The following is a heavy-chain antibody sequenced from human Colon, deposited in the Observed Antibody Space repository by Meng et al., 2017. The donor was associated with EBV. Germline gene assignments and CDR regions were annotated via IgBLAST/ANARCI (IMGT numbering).Heavy chain of an antibody. CDR3: ARVGAYCGGDCYHPR. D-gene: IGHD2-21*02. V-gene: IGHV4-4*02. Sequence: PRPVRPSGSLSRACAVSGGSLSSRNWRSWVRQPPGKGLEWIGEIYHSGSTNYNPSLKSRVTISVDESKNQFSLRLSSVTAADTAVYYCARVGAYCGGDCYHPRWGQGTLVTVSS. J-gene: IGHJ4*02. CDR1: GGSLSSRNW. CDR2: IYHSGST.